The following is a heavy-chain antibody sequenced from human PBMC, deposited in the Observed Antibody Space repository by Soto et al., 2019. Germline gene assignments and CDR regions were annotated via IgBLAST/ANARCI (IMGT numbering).Heavy chain of an antibody. D-gene: IGHD3-10*01. CDR1: GYSFPIHW. CDR2: IYPGDSDT. V-gene: IGHV5-51*01. J-gene: IGHJ3*01. Sequence: GESLKISCKGSGYSFPIHWIGWVRQMPGKGLEWMGIIYPGDSDTTYSPSFQGRVTFAADKSINTAYLQWSSLQASDTGVYYCARSYDSAILNAFDVWGQGTMVTVSS. CDR3: ARSYDSAILNAFDV.